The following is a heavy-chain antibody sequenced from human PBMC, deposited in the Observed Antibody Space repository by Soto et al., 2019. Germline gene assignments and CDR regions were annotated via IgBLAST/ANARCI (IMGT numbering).Heavy chain of an antibody. CDR2: ISAYNGNK. J-gene: IGHJ4*02. CDR1: GYTFTSYG. Sequence: QVQLVQSGAEVKKPGASVKVSCKASGYTFTSYGISWVRQAPGQGLEWMGWISAYNGNKKYARKVQGRVNMTTDTSSSPGYMELRSLRTDGTAVYYCAREPNYFDYWGQGTLVTVSP. CDR3: AREPNYFDY. V-gene: IGHV1-18*01.